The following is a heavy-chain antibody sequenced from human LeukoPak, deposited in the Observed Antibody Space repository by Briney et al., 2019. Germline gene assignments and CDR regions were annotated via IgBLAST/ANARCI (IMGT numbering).Heavy chain of an antibody. CDR1: GGSISSGDYH. Sequence: SETLSLTCTVSGGSISSGDYHWSWIRQPPGKGLEWIGYIYYSGSTYYNPSLKSRVTISVDTSKNQFSLKLSSVTAADTAVYYCARDAGYCGGDCPLWFDPWGQGTLVTVSS. CDR3: ARDAGYCGGDCPLWFDP. V-gene: IGHV4-30-4*01. J-gene: IGHJ5*02. CDR2: IYYSGST. D-gene: IGHD2-21*02.